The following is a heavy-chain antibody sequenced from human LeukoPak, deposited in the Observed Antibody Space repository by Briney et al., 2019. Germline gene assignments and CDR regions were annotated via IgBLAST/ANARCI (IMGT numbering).Heavy chain of an antibody. CDR1: GGSISSYY. V-gene: IGHV4-4*07. CDR3: AGRAQTTGWSFDY. Sequence: SETLSLTCIVSGGSISSYYWSWIRQPAGKGLEGIGQIHTSGTTNYNPSLKSRVAISVDTSKTQFSLELSSVPAADTAVYYCAGRAQTTGWSFDYWGQGALVTVSS. D-gene: IGHD6-19*01. J-gene: IGHJ4*02. CDR2: IHTSGTT.